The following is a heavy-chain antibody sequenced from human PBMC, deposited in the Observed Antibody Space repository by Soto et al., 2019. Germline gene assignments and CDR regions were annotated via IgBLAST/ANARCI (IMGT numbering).Heavy chain of an antibody. CDR2: INAGNGNT. D-gene: IGHD2-15*01. Sequence: ASVKVSCKASGYTFTSYAMHWVRQAPGQRLEWMGWINAGNGNTKYSQKFRGRVTITRDTSASTAYMELSSLRSEDTAVYYCASFSCSGGSCYFDYWGQGTLVTVSS. CDR3: ASFSCSGGSCYFDY. CDR1: GYTFTSYA. V-gene: IGHV1-3*01. J-gene: IGHJ4*02.